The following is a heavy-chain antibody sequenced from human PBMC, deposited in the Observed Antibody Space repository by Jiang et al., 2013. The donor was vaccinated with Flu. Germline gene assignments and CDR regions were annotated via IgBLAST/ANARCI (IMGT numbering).Heavy chain of an antibody. J-gene: IGHJ6*02. CDR1: GGTLSRYA. D-gene: IGHD3-22*01. Sequence: GAEVKKPGSSVTISCKASGGTLSRYAISWVRQAPGQGLEWMGGIIPIFGTPNYAQKFQGRVTITADESTSTAYMELSSLTSEDTAVYSCARGSSIAVIQDYSYYNAMDVWGQGTTVTVSS. CDR2: IIPIFGTP. V-gene: IGHV1-69*01. CDR3: ARGSSIAVIQDYSYYNAMDV.